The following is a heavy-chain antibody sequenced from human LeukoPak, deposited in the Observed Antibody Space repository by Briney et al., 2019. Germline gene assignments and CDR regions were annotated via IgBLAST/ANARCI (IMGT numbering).Heavy chain of an antibody. CDR3: AKEAYDSSGYLGYFDY. J-gene: IGHJ4*02. CDR1: GFTLSSYG. D-gene: IGHD3-22*01. CDR2: ISYDGSNK. Sequence: PGGSLRHSCAASGFTLSSYGMHWVRPAPGKGLEWEAVISYDGSNKYYAESVKGRFTISRDNFKNTLYLEMNSLRAEDTAVYDCAKEAYDSSGYLGYFDYWGQGTLVTVSS. V-gene: IGHV3-30*18.